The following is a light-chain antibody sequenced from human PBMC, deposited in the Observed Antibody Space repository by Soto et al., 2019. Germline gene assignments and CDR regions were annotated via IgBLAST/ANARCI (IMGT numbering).Light chain of an antibody. CDR1: SSNIGAGYD. CDR3: LSCYSSLSVV. J-gene: IGLJ2*01. V-gene: IGLV1-40*01. Sequence: QSVLTQPPSVSGAPGQRVTISCTGSSSNIGAGYDVHWYQPLPGRAPKLLIYGNTNRPSGVPDRFSGSKSGTSASLAITGLQAEDEADDYCLSCYSSLSVVFGGGTKVTV. CDR2: GNT.